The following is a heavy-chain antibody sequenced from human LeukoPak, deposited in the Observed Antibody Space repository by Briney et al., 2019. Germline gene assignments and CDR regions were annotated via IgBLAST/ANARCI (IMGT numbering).Heavy chain of an antibody. Sequence: PSETLSLTCAVYGGSFSGYYWSWIRQPPGKGLEWIGYIYYSGSTDYNPSLTSRVTISVDTSKNHFSLKLFSVTAADTAVYYCARATSGSYDYWGQGTLVTVSS. CDR1: GGSFSGYY. CDR3: ARATSGSYDY. CDR2: IYYSGST. J-gene: IGHJ4*02. V-gene: IGHV4-59*01. D-gene: IGHD1-26*01.